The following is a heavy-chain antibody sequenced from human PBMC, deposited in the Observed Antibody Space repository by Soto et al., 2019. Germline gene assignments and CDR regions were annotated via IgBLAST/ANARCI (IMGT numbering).Heavy chain of an antibody. CDR2: IIPVFGTS. Sequence: QVQLVQSGAEVKKPGSSVMVSCKASGGTFSNYAITWVRLAPGQGLEWMGGIIPVFGTSNYSQKFQGRVTISADESTSTAYMELGSRRSENTAVYYWARGGGGVVGPYGMDVWGQGTTVTVSS. J-gene: IGHJ6*02. CDR1: GGTFSNYA. D-gene: IGHD2-2*01. CDR3: ARGGGGVVGPYGMDV. V-gene: IGHV1-69*01.